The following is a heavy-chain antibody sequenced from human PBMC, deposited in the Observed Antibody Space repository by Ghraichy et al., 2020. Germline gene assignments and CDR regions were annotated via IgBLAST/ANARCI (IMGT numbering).Heavy chain of an antibody. CDR1: GYTFTSYG. Sequence: ASVKVSCKASGYTFTSYGISWVRQAPGQGLEWMGWISAYNGNTNYAQKLQGRVTMTTDTSTSTAYMELRSLRSDDTAVYYCARDLAVAGPTDDFDYWGQGTLVTVSS. V-gene: IGHV1-18*04. J-gene: IGHJ4*02. CDR3: ARDLAVAGPTDDFDY. CDR2: ISAYNGNT. D-gene: IGHD6-19*01.